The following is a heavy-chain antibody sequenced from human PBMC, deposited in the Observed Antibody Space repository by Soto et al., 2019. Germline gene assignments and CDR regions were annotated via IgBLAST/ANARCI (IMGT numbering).Heavy chain of an antibody. Sequence: PGESLKISCKGSGYSYTSYWIGWVRQMPGKGLEWMGIIYPGDSDTRYSPSFQGQVTISADKSISTAYLQWSSLKASDTAMYYCATLPAVSATRSAFDIWGQGTMVPVSS. V-gene: IGHV5-51*01. CDR1: GYSYTSYW. CDR3: ATLPAVSATRSAFDI. D-gene: IGHD2-8*01. J-gene: IGHJ3*02. CDR2: IYPGDSDT.